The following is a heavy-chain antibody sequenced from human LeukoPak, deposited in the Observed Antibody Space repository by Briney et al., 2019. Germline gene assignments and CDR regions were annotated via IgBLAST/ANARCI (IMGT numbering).Heavy chain of an antibody. D-gene: IGHD3-9*01. J-gene: IGHJ4*02. Sequence: SETLSLTCTVSGGSISSYYWSWIRQPPGKGLEWIGYIYYSGSTNYNPSLKSRVTISVDTSKNQFSLKLSSVTAADTAVYYCARDLDDSLTGNFDYWGQGTLVTVSS. CDR3: ARDLDDSLTGNFDY. V-gene: IGHV4-59*01. CDR2: IYYSGST. CDR1: GGSISSYY.